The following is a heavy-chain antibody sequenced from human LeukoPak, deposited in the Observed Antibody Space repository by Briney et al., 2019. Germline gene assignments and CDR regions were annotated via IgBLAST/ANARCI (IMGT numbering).Heavy chain of an antibody. CDR1: GGSISSGSYY. D-gene: IGHD3-16*01. Sequence: SETLSLTCTVSGGSISSGSYYWSWIRQPAGKGLEWIGRIYTSGSTNYNPSLKSRVTISVDTSKNQFSLKLSSVTAADTAVYYCAREAWGTFDPWGQGTLVTVSS. V-gene: IGHV4-61*02. J-gene: IGHJ5*02. CDR3: AREAWGTFDP. CDR2: IYTSGST.